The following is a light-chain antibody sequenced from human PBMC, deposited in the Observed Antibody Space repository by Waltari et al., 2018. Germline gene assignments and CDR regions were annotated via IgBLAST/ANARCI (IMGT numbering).Light chain of an antibody. CDR2: GAS. CDR1: QSVRDN. V-gene: IGKV3-15*01. CDR3: QQYNGQPLT. J-gene: IGKJ4*01. Sequence: EIVLTQSPAILSVSPGERATLSCRASQSVRDNLAWYQHKPGQAPRLLIFGASTRATGFPARFSGSGSGTEFTLTITSLQSEDSAVYFCQQYNGQPLTFGGGTKVEIK.